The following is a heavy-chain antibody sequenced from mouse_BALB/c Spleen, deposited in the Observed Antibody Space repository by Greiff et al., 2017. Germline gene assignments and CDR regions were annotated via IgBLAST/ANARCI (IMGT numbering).Heavy chain of an antibody. J-gene: IGHJ3*01. Sequence: VQLQQSGPGLVAPSQSLSITCTVSGFSLTGYGVNWVRQPPGKGLEWLGMIWGDGSTDYNSALKSRLSISKDNSKSQVFLKMNSLQTDDTARYYCARGGNYEGSWFAYWGQGTLVTVSA. CDR1: GFSLTGYG. V-gene: IGHV2-6-7*01. D-gene: IGHD2-1*01. CDR3: ARGGNYEGSWFAY. CDR2: IWGDGST.